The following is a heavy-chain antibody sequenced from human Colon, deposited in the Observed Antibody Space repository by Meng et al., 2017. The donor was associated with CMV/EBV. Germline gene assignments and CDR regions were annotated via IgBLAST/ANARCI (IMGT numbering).Heavy chain of an antibody. Sequence: ALVKVSCKVSDYNIINHDISWVRQAPGQRPEWVGWITTYNSNTNYAQKFQDRVTMTTDTSTSTVYMELRSLRSDDTAVYYCARRIPTVGASTAFDYWGQGTLVTVSS. CDR1: DYNIINHD. D-gene: IGHD1-26*01. CDR3: ARRIPTVGASTAFDY. J-gene: IGHJ4*02. CDR2: ITTYNSNT. V-gene: IGHV1-18*01.